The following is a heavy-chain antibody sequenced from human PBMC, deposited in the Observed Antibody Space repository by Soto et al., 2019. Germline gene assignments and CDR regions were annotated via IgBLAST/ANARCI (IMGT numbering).Heavy chain of an antibody. CDR3: ATPAEALDTAMLKGPAD. CDR1: GGTFSNNS. V-gene: IGHV1-69*13. Sequence: SVKVSCKASGGTFSNNSSIWVRQSPGQGLECMEGILPMFGTPNDAQMLQGRLTISSDEFSSTAYMELNIMIYEDKAVYYCATPAEALDTAMLKGPADWGQGSLV. CDR2: ILPMFGTP. D-gene: IGHD5-18*01. J-gene: IGHJ4*02.